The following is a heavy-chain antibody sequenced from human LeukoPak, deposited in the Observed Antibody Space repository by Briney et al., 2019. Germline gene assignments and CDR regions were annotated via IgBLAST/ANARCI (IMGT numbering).Heavy chain of an antibody. J-gene: IGHJ4*02. CDR1: GFTFSRYT. CDR2: ASYDGNND. V-gene: IGHV3-30-3*01. Sequence: QSGGSLRLSCAASGFTFSRYTLHWARQAPGKGLEWVAVASYDGNNDYYADSVKGRFTISRDNSKNTLYVQMNSLRAEDTAVYYCARESLGGWYDYWGQGILVTVSS. CDR3: ARESLGGWYDY. D-gene: IGHD6-19*01.